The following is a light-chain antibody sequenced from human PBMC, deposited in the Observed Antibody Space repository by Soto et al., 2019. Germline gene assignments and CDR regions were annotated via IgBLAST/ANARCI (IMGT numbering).Light chain of an antibody. CDR2: GAS. Sequence: EVVMTQSPATLSVSPGETATLSCRASQSVSSNLAWYQQKPGQAPRLLIYGASTRATGIPARFSGGGSGTDFTLTISSLQSEDFATFYCQQSYNAPFTFGPGTRVDV. CDR1: QSVSSN. V-gene: IGKV3-15*01. J-gene: IGKJ3*01. CDR3: QQSYNAPFT.